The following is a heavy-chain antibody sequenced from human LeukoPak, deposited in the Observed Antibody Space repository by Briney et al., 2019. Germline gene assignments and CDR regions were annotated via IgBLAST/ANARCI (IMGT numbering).Heavy chain of an antibody. Sequence: PSETLSLTCTVSGYSMRSYYWSWIRQAPGKGLEWLGHMDDRGDSNYNPSLKGRGSISVDTSKNQFSLKLRSVTAADTAVYYCARDSRYDSGWFDDGMDVWGPGTTVTVSS. CDR1: GYSMRSYY. D-gene: IGHD6-13*01. CDR2: MDDRGDS. CDR3: ARDSRYDSGWFDDGMDV. J-gene: IGHJ6*02. V-gene: IGHV4-59*01.